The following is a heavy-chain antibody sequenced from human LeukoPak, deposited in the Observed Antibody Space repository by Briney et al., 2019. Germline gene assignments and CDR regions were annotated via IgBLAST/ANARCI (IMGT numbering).Heavy chain of an antibody. CDR2: IYHSGST. CDR3: ARDTNWNDGGDYFDY. D-gene: IGHD1-1*01. CDR1: GYSISGGYY. V-gene: IGHV4-38-2*02. J-gene: IGHJ4*02. Sequence: SETLSLTCTVSGYSISGGYYWGWIRQPPGKGLEWIGSIYHSGSTYYNPSLKSRVTISVDTSKNQFSLKLSSVTAADTAVYYCARDTNWNDGGDYFDYWGQGTLVTVSS.